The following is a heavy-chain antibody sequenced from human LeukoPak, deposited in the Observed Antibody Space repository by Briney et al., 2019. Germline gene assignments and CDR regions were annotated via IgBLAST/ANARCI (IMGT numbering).Heavy chain of an antibody. CDR2: IIPILGIA. D-gene: IGHD5-18*01. V-gene: IGHV1-69*04. Sequence: SVKVSCKASGGTFSSYAISWVRQAPGQGLEWMGRIIPILGIANYAQKFQGRVTITADKSTSTAYMELSSLRSEDTAVYYCARRGYSYGYPDGMDVWGQGTTVIVS. CDR3: ARRGYSYGYPDGMDV. CDR1: GGTFSSYA. J-gene: IGHJ6*02.